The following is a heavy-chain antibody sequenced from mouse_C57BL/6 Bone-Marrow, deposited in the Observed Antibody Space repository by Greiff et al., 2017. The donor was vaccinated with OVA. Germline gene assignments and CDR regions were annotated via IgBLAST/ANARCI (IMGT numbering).Heavy chain of an antibody. V-gene: IGHV1-64*01. Sequence: VQGVESGAELVKPGASVKLSCKASGYTFTSYWMHWVKQRPGQGLEWIGMIHPNSGSTNYNEKFKSKATLTVDKSSSTAYMQLSSLTSEDSAVYYCANKGFAYWGQGTLVTVSA. CDR3: ANKGFAY. J-gene: IGHJ3*01. CDR1: GYTFTSYW. CDR2: IHPNSGST.